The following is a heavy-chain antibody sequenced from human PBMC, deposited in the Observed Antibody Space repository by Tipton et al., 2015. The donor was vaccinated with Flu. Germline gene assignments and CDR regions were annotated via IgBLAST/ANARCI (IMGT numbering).Heavy chain of an antibody. Sequence: SLRLSCAASEFTFSSYAMHWVRQAPGKGLEWVAVISHAGTNQYYADSVKGRFTISRDNSKSTLYLQMNSLRAEDTAVYYCARGPEVYDNSPPYYRPFDHWGQGALVSVSS. CDR1: EFTFSSYA. CDR2: ISHAGTNQ. V-gene: IGHV3-30-3*01. J-gene: IGHJ4*02. CDR3: ARGPEVYDNSPPYYRPFDH. D-gene: IGHD3-22*01.